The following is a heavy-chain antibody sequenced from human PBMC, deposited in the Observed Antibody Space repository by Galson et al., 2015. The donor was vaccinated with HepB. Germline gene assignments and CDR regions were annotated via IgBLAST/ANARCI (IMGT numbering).Heavy chain of an antibody. CDR2: INPTSTYT. CDR3: ARADGSGSAGHFDY. CDR1: GLTFSDTY. D-gene: IGHD3-10*01. J-gene: IGHJ4*02. Sequence: SLRLSCAASGLTFSDTYLSWIRQAPGQGLEWLPYINPTSTYTNSADSVKGRFTISRDNAKSSLYLQMNSLRAEDTAVYYCARADGSGSAGHFDYWGQGTLVTVSS. V-gene: IGHV3-11*06.